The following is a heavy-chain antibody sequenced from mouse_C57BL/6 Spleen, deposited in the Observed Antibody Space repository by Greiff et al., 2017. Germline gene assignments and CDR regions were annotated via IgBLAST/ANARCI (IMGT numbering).Heavy chain of an antibody. Sequence: QVQLKQPGAELVRPGSSVKLSCKASGYTFTSYLMHWVKQRPIQGLEWIGNIDPSDSETHYNQTFKEKATLTVDKSSSTAYMQLSSLTSEDSADYYCARRGMDYWGQGTSVTVAS. CDR3: ARRGMDY. CDR1: GYTFTSYL. J-gene: IGHJ4*01. V-gene: IGHV1-52*01. CDR2: IDPSDSET.